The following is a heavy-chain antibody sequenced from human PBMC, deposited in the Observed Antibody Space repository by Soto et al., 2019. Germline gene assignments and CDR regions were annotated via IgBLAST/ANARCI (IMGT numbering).Heavy chain of an antibody. Sequence: ASETLSLTCTASGGSISTYYWSWIRQPAGKGLEWIGRIYASGSTNYNPSLKSRVTMSVATSKNQFSLKLSSVTAADTAVYYCARGGMVIIPTATAFDYWGQGTLVTVSS. CDR2: IYASGST. CDR1: GGSISTYY. D-gene: IGHD2-2*01. CDR3: ARGGMVIIPTATAFDY. V-gene: IGHV4-4*07. J-gene: IGHJ4*02.